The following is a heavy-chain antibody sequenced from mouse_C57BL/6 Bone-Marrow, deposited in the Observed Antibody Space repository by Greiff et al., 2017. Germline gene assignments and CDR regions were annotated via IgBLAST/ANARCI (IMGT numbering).Heavy chain of an antibody. J-gene: IGHJ4*01. CDR3: AREGGYDGYAMDY. Sequence: VQLQQPGAELVKPGASVKLSCKASGYTFTSYWMQWVKQRPGQGLEWIGEIDPSDSYTNYNQKFKGKATLTVDTSSSTAYMQLSSLTSEDSAVYYGAREGGYDGYAMDYWGQGTSVTVSS. CDR2: IDPSDSYT. V-gene: IGHV1-50*01. CDR1: GYTFTSYW. D-gene: IGHD2-2*01.